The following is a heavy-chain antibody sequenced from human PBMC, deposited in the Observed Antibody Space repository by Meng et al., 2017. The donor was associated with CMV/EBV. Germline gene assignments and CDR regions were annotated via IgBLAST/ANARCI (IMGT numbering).Heavy chain of an antibody. CDR1: GFTFNNYW. CDR3: SRETGPSGTTRGKYYYYAFDV. D-gene: IGHD1-7*01. Sequence: GESLKISCAASGFTFNNYWMNWVRQAPGKGLEWVANIKQDGSEKYYVDSVKGRFTISRDNAKDSLYLQMNSLRVEDTATYYCSRETGPSGTTRGKYYYYAFDVWGQGTTVTVSS. J-gene: IGHJ6*02. V-gene: IGHV3-7*01. CDR2: IKQDGSEK.